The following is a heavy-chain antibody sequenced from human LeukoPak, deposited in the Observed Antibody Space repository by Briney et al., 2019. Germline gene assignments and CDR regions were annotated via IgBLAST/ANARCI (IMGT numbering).Heavy chain of an antibody. Sequence: GGSLRLSCAASGFIFSSYAMHWVRQAPGKGLEWVAVISYDGSNKYYGDSVKGRFTISRDNSKNTLYLQMNSLTAEDTAVYYCVRDGDTVMPPRFYHYMDVWGKGTTVTVSS. V-gene: IGHV3-30-3*01. CDR2: ISYDGSNK. J-gene: IGHJ6*03. CDR1: GFIFSSYA. CDR3: VRDGDTVMPPRFYHYMDV. D-gene: IGHD5-18*01.